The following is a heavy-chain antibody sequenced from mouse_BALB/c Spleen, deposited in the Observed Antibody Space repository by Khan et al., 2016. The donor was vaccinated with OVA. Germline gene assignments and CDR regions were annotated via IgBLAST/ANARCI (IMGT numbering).Heavy chain of an antibody. D-gene: IGHD2-4*01. Sequence: EVQLQESGPGLVKPSQSLSLTCTVTGYSITSEYAWNWIRQFPGNKLEWMGDINYSGNTRFNPSLKSRTSITRDTSKNQFFMQLNSVTTEDTATYYWARKDYYDYDPFPYWGQGTLVTVSA. CDR1: GYSITSEYA. V-gene: IGHV3-2*02. J-gene: IGHJ3*01. CDR3: ARKDYYDYDPFPY. CDR2: INYSGNT.